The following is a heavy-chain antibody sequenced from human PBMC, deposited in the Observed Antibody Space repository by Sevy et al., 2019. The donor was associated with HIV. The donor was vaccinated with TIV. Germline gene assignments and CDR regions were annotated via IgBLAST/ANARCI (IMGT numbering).Heavy chain of an antibody. J-gene: IGHJ3*02. V-gene: IGHV3-74*01. CDR2: INSDGSST. Sequence: GGSLRLSCAASVFTFSHYWMHWVRQAPGKGLVWVSRINSDGSSTNYADSVKGRFIISRDNAKNTLYLQMNSLRADDTAVFYCARDRVVGATAAFDIWGQGTMVTVSS. CDR3: ARDRVVGATAAFDI. D-gene: IGHD1-26*01. CDR1: VFTFSHYW.